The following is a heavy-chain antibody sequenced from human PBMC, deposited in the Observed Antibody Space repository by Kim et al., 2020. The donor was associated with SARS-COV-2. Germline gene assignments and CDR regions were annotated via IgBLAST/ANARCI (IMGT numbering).Heavy chain of an antibody. CDR1: GFTFSNYA. CDR3: AKSWGSDYGGNPYYYYGMDV. J-gene: IGHJ6*02. D-gene: IGHD4-17*01. CDR2: IYSGGTST. Sequence: GGSLRLSCAASGFTFSNYAMSWVRQAPGKGLEWVSVIYSGGTSTYYADSVKGRFTVSRDNSKSTLYLQMNSLRAEDTAVYYCAKSWGSDYGGNPYYYYGMDVWGQGTTVTVSS. V-gene: IGHV3-23*03.